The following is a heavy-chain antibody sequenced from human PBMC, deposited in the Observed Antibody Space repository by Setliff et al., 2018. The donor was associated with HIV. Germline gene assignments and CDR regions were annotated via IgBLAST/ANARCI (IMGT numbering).Heavy chain of an antibody. Sequence: PSETLSLTCTVSGGSISPYYWSWIRQPPGKGLEWIAWISDSGTTNYHPSLKSRVTISVDTSKNQFSLKLSSVTAADTAVYYCARDAPTVYANGWFDPWGQGTLVTVSS. J-gene: IGHJ5*02. CDR1: GGSISPYY. V-gene: IGHV4-59*12. CDR2: ISDSGTT. CDR3: ARDAPTVYANGWFDP. D-gene: IGHD2-8*01.